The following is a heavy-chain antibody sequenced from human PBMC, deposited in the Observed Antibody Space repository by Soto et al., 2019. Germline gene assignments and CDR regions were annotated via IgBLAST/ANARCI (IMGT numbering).Heavy chain of an antibody. Sequence: QVQLVESGGGVVQPGRSLRLSCAASGFTFSSYAMHWVRQAPGKGLEWVAVISYDGSNKYYADSVKGRFTISRDNSKNTLYLQMNSLRAEDTAVYYCARGRREIAVSRFDYWGQGTLVTVSS. CDR1: GFTFSSYA. J-gene: IGHJ4*02. D-gene: IGHD6-19*01. CDR2: ISYDGSNK. CDR3: ARGRREIAVSRFDY. V-gene: IGHV3-30-3*01.